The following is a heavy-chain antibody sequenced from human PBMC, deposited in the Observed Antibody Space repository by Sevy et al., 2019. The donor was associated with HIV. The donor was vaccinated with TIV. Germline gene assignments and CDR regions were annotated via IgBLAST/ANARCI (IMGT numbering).Heavy chain of an antibody. CDR1: GFTFSSHW. D-gene: IGHD6-13*01. CDR2: INQDGNNK. Sequence: GGSLRLSCAVSGFTFSSHWMSWVRQAPGKGLEWVANINQDGNNKYYVDSVKGRFTISRDNAKNSLSLKMNSLGAEDTAVYYCARDNGGIGMDVWGQGTTVTVSS. CDR3: ARDNGGIGMDV. V-gene: IGHV3-7*01. J-gene: IGHJ6*02.